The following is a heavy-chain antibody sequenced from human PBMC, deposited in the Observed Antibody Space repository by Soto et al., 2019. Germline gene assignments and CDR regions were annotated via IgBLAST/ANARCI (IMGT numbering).Heavy chain of an antibody. CDR2: INPNSGGT. D-gene: IGHD3-10*01. CDR1: GYTFTGYY. Sequence: ASVKVSCKASGYTFTGYYMHWVRQAPGQGLEWMGWINPNSGGTNYAQKFQGWVTVTRDTSISTAYMELSRLRSDDTAVYYCARGDYGSGYYYYYYGMDVWGQGTTVTVSS. CDR3: ARGDYGSGYYYYYYGMDV. V-gene: IGHV1-2*04. J-gene: IGHJ6*02.